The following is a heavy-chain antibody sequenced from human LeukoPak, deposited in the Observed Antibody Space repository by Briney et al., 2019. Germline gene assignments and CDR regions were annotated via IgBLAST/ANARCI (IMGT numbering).Heavy chain of an antibody. CDR2: ISGSGGST. Sequence: GGSLRLSCAASGFTFSSYAMSWVRQAPGKGLEWVSAISGSGGSTYYADSVKSRFTISRDNSKNTLYLQMNSLRAEDTAVYYCAKDFHDYGDYGSLWGRGTLVTVSS. J-gene: IGHJ2*01. D-gene: IGHD4-17*01. CDR3: AKDFHDYGDYGSL. CDR1: GFTFSSYA. V-gene: IGHV3-23*01.